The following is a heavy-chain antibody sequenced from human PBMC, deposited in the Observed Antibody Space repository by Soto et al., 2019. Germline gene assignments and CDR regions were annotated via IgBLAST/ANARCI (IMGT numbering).Heavy chain of an antibody. J-gene: IGHJ5*02. CDR1: GYTFTSYA. CDR3: ARDRWSSSWANNWFDP. D-gene: IGHD6-13*01. CDR2: INAGNGNT. V-gene: IGHV1-3*01. Sequence: QVQLVQSGAEVKKPGASVKVSCKASGYTFTSYAMHWVRQAPGQRLEWMGWINAGNGNTKYSQKFQGRVTITRDTSASTAYMELSSLRSEDTAVYYCARDRWSSSWANNWFDPWSQGTLVTVSS.